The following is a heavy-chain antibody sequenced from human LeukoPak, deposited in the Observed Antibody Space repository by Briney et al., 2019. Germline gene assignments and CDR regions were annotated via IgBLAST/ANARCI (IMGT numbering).Heavy chain of an antibody. Sequence: GRCLTLSCAASGLTFSSYWMHSVRQPPGKGLGWVSRINSDASSTSHPASVNGRFTISRAKAKNTLYLQLNSLRAEHTAAYQCARENGYSYGDAFYYWGEGTPGTVSS. CDR2: INSDASST. V-gene: IGHV3-74*01. CDR3: ARENGYSYGDAFYY. D-gene: IGHD5-18*01. CDR1: GLTFSSYW. J-gene: IGHJ4*02.